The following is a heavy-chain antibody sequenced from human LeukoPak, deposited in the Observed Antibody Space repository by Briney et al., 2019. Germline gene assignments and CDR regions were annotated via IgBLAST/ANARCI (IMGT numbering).Heavy chain of an antibody. J-gene: IGHJ4*02. CDR1: GFTFSSYD. V-gene: IGHV3-13*01. CDR3: ARGRVRDTYGYVQPLFDY. Sequence: GGSLRLSCAASGFTFSSYDMHWVRQATGKGLEWVSRIGIAGDAVYPGSVQGRFTISRDNAKNSLYLQLNSLRAEDTAVYYCARGRVRDTYGYVQPLFDYWGQGTLVTVSS. D-gene: IGHD5-18*01. CDR2: IGIAGDA.